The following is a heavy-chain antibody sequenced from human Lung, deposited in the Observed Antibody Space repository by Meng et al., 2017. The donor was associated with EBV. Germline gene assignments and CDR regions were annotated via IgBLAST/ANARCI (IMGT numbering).Heavy chain of an antibody. CDR1: GGSFSDYS. CDR3: ARGSAYNYDIDF. Sequence: QVQRPQWGAGLLRPSETLSLTCAVYGGSFSDYSWNWICQSPGKGLEWIGEITHSGTTYYDPSLKSRVAISVDTSKNQFSLRLRSVTAADTAVYYCARGSAYNYDIDFWGQGNLVTVSS. J-gene: IGHJ4*02. CDR2: ITHSGTT. V-gene: IGHV4-34*01. D-gene: IGHD5-18*01.